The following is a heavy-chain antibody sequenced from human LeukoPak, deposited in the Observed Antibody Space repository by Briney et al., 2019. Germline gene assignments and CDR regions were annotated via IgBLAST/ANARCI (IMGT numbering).Heavy chain of an antibody. CDR3: ARDRYYYDSSGYYDHWYFDL. Sequence: SQTLSLTCTVSGGSISSGSYYWSWIRQPAGKGLEWIGRIYTSGSTNYNPSLKSRVTISVDTSKNQFSLKLSSVTAADTAVCYCARDRYYYDSSGYYDHWYFDLWGRGTLVTVSS. D-gene: IGHD3-22*01. CDR1: GGSISSGSYY. J-gene: IGHJ2*01. CDR2: IYTSGST. V-gene: IGHV4-61*02.